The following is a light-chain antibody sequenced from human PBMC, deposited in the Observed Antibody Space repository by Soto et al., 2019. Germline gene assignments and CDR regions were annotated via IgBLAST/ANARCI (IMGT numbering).Light chain of an antibody. Sequence: EIVLTQSPATLSLSPGERATLSCRASQSVSSYLAWYQQKPGQAPRLLIYDASNSATGIPARCSGSGSGTDFTLTISSLEPEDFEVYYCQQRINWPRTFGQGTKLEIK. CDR1: QSVSSY. CDR3: QQRINWPRT. CDR2: DAS. J-gene: IGKJ2*01. V-gene: IGKV3-11*01.